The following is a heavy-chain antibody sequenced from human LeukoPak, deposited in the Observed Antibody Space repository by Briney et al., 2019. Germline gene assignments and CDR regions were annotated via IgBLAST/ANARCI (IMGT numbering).Heavy chain of an antibody. CDR3: ATVPLSCRDGACYANYYYYYMDV. CDR2: ISSDTVTM. V-gene: IGHV3-48*01. Sequence: GGSLRLSCEASGFTFSTYSMQWVRQAPGKGLEWLSYISSDTVTMYYADSVKGRFTISRDNAKNSLYLQMNSLRAEDTAVYYCATVPLSCRDGACYANYYYYYMDVWGKGTTVTVSS. J-gene: IGHJ6*03. D-gene: IGHD2-8*01. CDR1: GFTFSTYS.